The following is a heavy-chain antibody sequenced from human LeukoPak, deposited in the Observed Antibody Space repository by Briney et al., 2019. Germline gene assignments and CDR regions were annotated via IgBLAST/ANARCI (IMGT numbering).Heavy chain of an antibody. J-gene: IGHJ3*02. CDR3: AKDVGFHDYGDYFFGSAFDI. Sequence: PGRSLRLSCAASGSTFDDYAMHWVRQAPGKGLEWVSGISWNSGSIGYADSVKGRFTISRDNAKNSLYLQMNSLRAEDTALYYCAKDVGFHDYGDYFFGSAFDIWGQGTMVTVSS. CDR1: GSTFDDYA. V-gene: IGHV3-9*01. CDR2: ISWNSGSI. D-gene: IGHD4-17*01.